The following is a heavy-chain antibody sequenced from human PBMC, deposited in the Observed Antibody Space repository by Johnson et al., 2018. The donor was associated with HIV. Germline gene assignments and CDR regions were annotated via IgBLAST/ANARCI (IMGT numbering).Heavy chain of an antibody. Sequence: VQLVESGGGVVRPGGSLRLSCAASGFTFDDYGVSWVRQAPGKGLVWVSRINSDGSSTSYADSVKGRFTISRDNAKNTLYLQMNSLRAEDTAVYYCARDKAVGYSSGWHAFDIWGQGTMVTVSS. V-gene: IGHV3-74*01. D-gene: IGHD6-19*01. CDR2: INSDGSST. J-gene: IGHJ3*02. CDR1: GFTFDDYG. CDR3: ARDKAVGYSSGWHAFDI.